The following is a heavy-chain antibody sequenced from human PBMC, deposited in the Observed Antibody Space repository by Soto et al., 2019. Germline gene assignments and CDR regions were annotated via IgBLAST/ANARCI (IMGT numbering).Heavy chain of an antibody. CDR1: AGSISSSSYY. D-gene: IGHD6-19*01. J-gene: IGHJ5*02. Sequence: QLHLQESGPGLVKPSETLSLTCTVSAGSISSSSYYWGWIRQPPGKRLEWIGRIYDSGSTNYNPSLKSRVTRSVDTSKNQFSLKLSSVTAGDTAVYYCARPGSGFEHWFDPWGQGTLVTVSS. CDR3: ARPGSGFEHWFDP. V-gene: IGHV4-39*01. CDR2: IYDSGST.